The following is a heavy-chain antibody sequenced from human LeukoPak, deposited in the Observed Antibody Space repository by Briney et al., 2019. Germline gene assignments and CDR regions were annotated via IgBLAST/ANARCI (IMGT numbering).Heavy chain of an antibody. Sequence: SVKVSCTPSGGTLTSYAISWVRQAPGPGLEWMGGIIPIIGTANYAQKLQGRVTITANESTSTAYMELSSLRSEDTAVYYCARVSRYSGYDLGNYYFDYWGQGTLVTVSS. V-gene: IGHV1-69*01. CDR3: ARVSRYSGYDLGNYYFDY. CDR2: IIPIIGTA. J-gene: IGHJ4*02. CDR1: GGTLTSYA. D-gene: IGHD5-12*01.